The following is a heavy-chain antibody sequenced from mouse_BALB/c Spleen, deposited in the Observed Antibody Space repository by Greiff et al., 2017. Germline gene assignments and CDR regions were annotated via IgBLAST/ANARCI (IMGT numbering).Heavy chain of an antibody. CDR1: GFTFSSYA. CDR3: ARGRRGSSSEYFDV. Sequence: DVMLVESGGGLVKPGGSLKLSCAASGFTFSSYAMSWVRQTPEKRLEWVASISSGGSTYYPDSVKGRFTISRDNARNILYLQMSSLRSEDTAMYYCARGRRGSSSEYFDVWGAGTTVTVSS. J-gene: IGHJ1*01. CDR2: ISSGGST. V-gene: IGHV5-6-5*01. D-gene: IGHD1-1*01.